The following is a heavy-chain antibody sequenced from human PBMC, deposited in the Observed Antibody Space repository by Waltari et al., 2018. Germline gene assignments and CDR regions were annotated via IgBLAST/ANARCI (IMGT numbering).Heavy chain of an antibody. V-gene: IGHV4-59*01. CDR2: IYYSGST. D-gene: IGHD3-22*01. CDR1: GGSISSYY. J-gene: IGHJ5*02. CDR3: ARDHYYDSSGYYYNYGFDP. Sequence: QVQLQESGPGLVKPSETLSLTCTVSGGSISSYYCSWIRQPPGKGLEWIGYIYYSGSTNYNPSLKSRVTISVDTSKNQFSLKLSSVTAADTAVYYCARDHYYDSSGYYYNYGFDPWGQGTLVTVSS.